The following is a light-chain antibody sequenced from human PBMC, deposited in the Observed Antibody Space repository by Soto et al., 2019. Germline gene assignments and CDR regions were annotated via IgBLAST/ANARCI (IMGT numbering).Light chain of an antibody. CDR1: SSDVGGYNY. J-gene: IGLJ2*01. CDR2: DVG. CDR3: SSYTSSSTCLV. V-gene: IGLV2-14*01. Sequence: QSALTQPASVSGSPGQSITISCTGTSSDVGGYNYVSWYQQHPGKAPKLMIYDVGNRPSGVSNRFSGSKSGNTASLTISGLQAEDEADYYCSSYTSSSTCLVFGGGTKLTVL.